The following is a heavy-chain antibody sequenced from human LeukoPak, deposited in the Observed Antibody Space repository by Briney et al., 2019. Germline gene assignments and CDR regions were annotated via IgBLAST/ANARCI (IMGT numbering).Heavy chain of an antibody. CDR2: LSHSRSS. V-gene: IGHV4-59*01. CDR3: ARARYANAWYAFDI. Sequence: SETLSLTCTVSGDSISSSYWSWIRQPPGKGLEWIAYLSHSRSSDSNPSLTSRVTTLVDTSKNQFSLKLTSVTAADTAVYYCARARYANAWYAFDIWGHGTMVTVSS. J-gene: IGHJ3*02. D-gene: IGHD2-2*01. CDR1: GDSISSSY.